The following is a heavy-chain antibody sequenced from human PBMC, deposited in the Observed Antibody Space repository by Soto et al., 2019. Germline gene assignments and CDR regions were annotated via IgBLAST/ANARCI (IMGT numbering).Heavy chain of an antibody. CDR3: ARGASYDYVWGSYRSLYFDY. J-gene: IGHJ4*02. CDR1: GGTFSSYA. D-gene: IGHD3-16*02. V-gene: IGHV1-69*13. Sequence: GASVKVSCKASGGTFSSYAISWVRQAPGQGLEWMGGIIPIFGTANYAQKFQGRVTITADESTSTAYMELSSLRSEDTAVYYCARGASYDYVWGSYRSLYFDYWGQGTLVTVSS. CDR2: IIPIFGTA.